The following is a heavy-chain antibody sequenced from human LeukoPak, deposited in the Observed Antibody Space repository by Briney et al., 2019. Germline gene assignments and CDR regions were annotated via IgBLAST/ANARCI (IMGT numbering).Heavy chain of an antibody. V-gene: IGHV5-51*01. CDR3: ARHSDVIGAI. CDR2: IYPRDSDT. CDR1: GYTFTHQW. D-gene: IGHD3-10*01. Sequence: GQSLKISCNASGYTFTHQWIGWVRQKSGSGLERMAIIYPRDSDTRYRPSFQGHVSISADTSINTAYLEWSRLEASDTAIYYCARHSDVIGAIWGQGTLVTVSS. J-gene: IGHJ4*02.